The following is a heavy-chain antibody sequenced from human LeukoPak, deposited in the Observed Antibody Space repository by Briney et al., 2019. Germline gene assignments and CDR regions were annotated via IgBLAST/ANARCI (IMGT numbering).Heavy chain of an antibody. D-gene: IGHD3-10*01. Sequence: PSGTLSLTCAVSAGSISSGSWWNWVRQPPGKGLEWIGEIYHSGSTNYNPSLKSRVTISVDTSKNQFSLKLSSVTAADTAVYYCARVPAYYGSGSYYYYMDVWGKGTTVTISS. V-gene: IGHV4-4*02. CDR2: IYHSGST. CDR1: AGSISSGSW. J-gene: IGHJ6*03. CDR3: ARVPAYYGSGSYYYYMDV.